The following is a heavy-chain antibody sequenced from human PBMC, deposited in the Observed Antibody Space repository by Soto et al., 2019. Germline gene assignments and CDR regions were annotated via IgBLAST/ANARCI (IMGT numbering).Heavy chain of an antibody. Sequence: QVQLVQSGAEVKRPGSSVKVSCKASGDTFAFYSINWVRQAPGLGLEWMGRINPILSMSNYAQRFQGRVTMTADKSTSTAYMVLNSLRSEDTAIYYCGTSYGSGYRAFDYWGQGALVTVSS. CDR2: INPILSMS. D-gene: IGHD3-10*01. V-gene: IGHV1-69*02. CDR3: GTSYGSGYRAFDY. J-gene: IGHJ4*02. CDR1: GDTFAFYS.